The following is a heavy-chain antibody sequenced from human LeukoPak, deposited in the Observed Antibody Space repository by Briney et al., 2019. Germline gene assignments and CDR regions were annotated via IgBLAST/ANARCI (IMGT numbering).Heavy chain of an antibody. V-gene: IGHV3-23*01. J-gene: IGHJ4*02. CDR1: AFTFTDYA. Sequence: GGSLRLSCVASAFTFTDYAMSWVRQAPGKGLEWVSSIGGGGFNTHYADSVKGRFSTSRDTSTNTLYLEMNSLRADDSALYYCAKDNFGLVPYCFDSWGQGTLVTVSS. D-gene: IGHD2-21*01. CDR2: IGGGGFNT. CDR3: AKDNFGLVPYCFDS.